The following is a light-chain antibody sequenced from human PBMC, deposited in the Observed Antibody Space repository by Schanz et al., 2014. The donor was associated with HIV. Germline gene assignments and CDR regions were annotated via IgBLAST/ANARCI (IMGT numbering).Light chain of an antibody. CDR2: KAY. Sequence: DIQMTQSPSTLSASVGDRVTISCRASQSIDNWLAWYQQKPGKAPKLLISKAYSLESGVPSRFSGSGSGTEFTLTISSLQPDDLATYYCQQYTKYPPFTFGQGTKLEIK. J-gene: IGKJ2*01. CDR1: QSIDNW. CDR3: QQYTKYPPFT. V-gene: IGKV1-5*03.